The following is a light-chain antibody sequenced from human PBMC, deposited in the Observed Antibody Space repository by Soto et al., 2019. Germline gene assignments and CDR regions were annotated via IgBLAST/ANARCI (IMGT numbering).Light chain of an antibody. J-gene: IGKJ2*01. CDR2: GAS. CDR3: QQYNNVPYP. CDR1: QRISSD. Sequence: EIMMTHSPDTLSVSPGERATVSCRASQRISSDFAWFQLKPGQAPRLHIYGASTRAPDVPDRFSGSGSGTEFPLTISRLQSEDFAVYYCQQYNNVPYPFGQGTKLEIK. V-gene: IGKV3-15*01.